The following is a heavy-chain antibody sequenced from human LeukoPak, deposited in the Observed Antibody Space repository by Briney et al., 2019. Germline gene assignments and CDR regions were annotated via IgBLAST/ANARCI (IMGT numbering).Heavy chain of an antibody. CDR3: AREVSVVRGVN. J-gene: IGHJ4*02. CDR1: GFSFSSYV. D-gene: IGHD3-10*01. V-gene: IGHV3-30-3*01. CDR2: MSSDGTNT. Sequence: GGSLRLSCAASGFSFSSYVMHWVRQAPGKGLEWVAVMSSDGTNTYYAASVKGRFTISRDISKNTLYLQMNSLRAEDTAVYYCAREVSVVRGVNWGQGTLVTVSP.